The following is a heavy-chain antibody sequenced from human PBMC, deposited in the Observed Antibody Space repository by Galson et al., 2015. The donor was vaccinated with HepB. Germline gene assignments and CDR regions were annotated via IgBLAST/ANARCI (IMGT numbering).Heavy chain of an antibody. Sequence: SVKVSCKASGYTFTGYYMHWVRQAPGQGLEWMGWINPNSGGTNYAQKFQGRVTMTRDTSISTAYMELSRLRSDDTAVYYCARDLFSPTRDFDWLLYPSGEYWGQGTLVTVSS. V-gene: IGHV1-2*02. CDR1: GYTFTGYY. D-gene: IGHD3-9*01. J-gene: IGHJ4*02. CDR2: INPNSGGT. CDR3: ARDLFSPTRDFDWLLYPSGEY.